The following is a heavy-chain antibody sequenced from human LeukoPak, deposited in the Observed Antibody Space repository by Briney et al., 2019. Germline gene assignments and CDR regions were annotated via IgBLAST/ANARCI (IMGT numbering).Heavy chain of an antibody. D-gene: IGHD5-18*01. Sequence: SVKVSCKASGYTFTSYDINWVRQATGQGLERMGGIIPIFGTANYAQKFQGRVTITADKSTSTAYMELRSLRSDDTAVYYCARGQKYTSGYTVTELGSRYFDYWGQGTLVTVSS. CDR3: ARGQKYTSGYTVTELGSRYFDY. CDR2: IIPIFGTA. V-gene: IGHV1-69*06. J-gene: IGHJ4*02. CDR1: GYTFTSYD.